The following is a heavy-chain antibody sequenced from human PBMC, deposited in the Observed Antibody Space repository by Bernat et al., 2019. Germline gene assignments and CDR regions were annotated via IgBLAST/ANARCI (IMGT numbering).Heavy chain of an antibody. CDR3: ARDTGWELVCYYGMDV. J-gene: IGHJ6*02. D-gene: IGHD1-26*01. CDR1: GFTFSSYW. CDR2: IKQDGSEK. V-gene: IGHV3-7*03. Sequence: EVQLVESGGGLVQPGGSLRLSCAASGFTFSSYWMSWVRQAPGKGLEWVANIKQDGSEKYYVDSVKGRFTISRDNAKNSLYLQMNSLRAEDTAVYYCARDTGWELVCYYGMDVWGQGTTVTVSS.